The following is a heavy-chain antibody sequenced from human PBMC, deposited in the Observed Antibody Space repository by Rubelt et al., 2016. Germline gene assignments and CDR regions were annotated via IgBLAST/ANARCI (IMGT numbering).Heavy chain of an antibody. D-gene: IGHD6-13*01. Sequence: GLEWIAFIFSTGAANYSPSLDSRVTLSVNTSKRQVSLKLNSVTAADTAVYYCARHYSSTWANWFDPWGQGTLVTVSP. J-gene: IGHJ5*02. CDR2: IFSTGAA. CDR3: ARHYSSTWANWFDP. V-gene: IGHV4-59*08.